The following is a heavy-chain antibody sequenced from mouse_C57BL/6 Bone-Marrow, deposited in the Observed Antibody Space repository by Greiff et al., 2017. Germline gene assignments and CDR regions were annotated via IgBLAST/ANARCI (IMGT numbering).Heavy chain of an antibody. CDR3: TREVFQGFAY. Sequence: EVQRVESGTVLARPGASVKMSCKTSGYTFTCYWMHWVKQRPGPGLEWLGAIYPGNSDTSYNQKFKGKAKLTAVTSASTAYMELSSLTNEDSAVYYCTREVFQGFAYWGQGTLVTVSA. CDR1: GYTFTCYW. J-gene: IGHJ3*01. D-gene: IGHD2-14*01. V-gene: IGHV1-5*01. CDR2: IYPGNSDT.